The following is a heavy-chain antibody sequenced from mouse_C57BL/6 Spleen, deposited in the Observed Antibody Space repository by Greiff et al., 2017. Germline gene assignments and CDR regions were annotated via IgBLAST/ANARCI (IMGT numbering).Heavy chain of an antibody. CDR3: ARSGGKV. CDR2: FNPSNGGP. V-gene: IGHV1-53*01. Sequence: QVQLQQPGTELVKPGASVKLSCKASGYTFTSYWMHWVKQRPGQGLEWIGNFNPSNGGPNYNEQFKSKATLTVDKSSRTAYMQPSSLTSEGAAVYYCARSGGKVWGQGTTLTVSS. D-gene: IGHD3-2*02. J-gene: IGHJ2*01. CDR1: GYTFTSYW.